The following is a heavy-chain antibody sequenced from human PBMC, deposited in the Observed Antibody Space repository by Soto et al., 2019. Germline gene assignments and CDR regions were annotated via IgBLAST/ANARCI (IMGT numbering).Heavy chain of an antibody. Sequence: SQTLSLTCAISGDSVSSNSAAWNWIRQSPSRGLEWLGRTYYRSKWYNDYAVSVKSRITIKPDTSKHQFSLQLNSVTREDTAVYYCARAVAVQHYYQYCGMYVWGPGTTVPVSS. J-gene: IGHJ6*02. V-gene: IGHV6-1*01. D-gene: IGHD3-10*01. CDR2: TYYRSKWYN. CDR1: GDSVSSNSAA. CDR3: ARAVAVQHYYQYCGMYV.